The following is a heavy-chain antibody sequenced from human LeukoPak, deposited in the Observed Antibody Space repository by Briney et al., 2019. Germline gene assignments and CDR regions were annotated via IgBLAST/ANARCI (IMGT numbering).Heavy chain of an antibody. D-gene: IGHD1-1*01. J-gene: IGHJ4*02. CDR2: IYYSGST. CDR1: GGSISSSSYY. CDR3: ARGARNDPFDY. Sequence: SETPSLTCTVSGGSISSSSYYWGWLRQPPGKGLEWIGSIYYSGSTYYNPSLKSRVTISVDTSKNQFSLKLSSVTAADTAVYYCARGARNDPFDYWGQGTLVTVSS. V-gene: IGHV4-39*07.